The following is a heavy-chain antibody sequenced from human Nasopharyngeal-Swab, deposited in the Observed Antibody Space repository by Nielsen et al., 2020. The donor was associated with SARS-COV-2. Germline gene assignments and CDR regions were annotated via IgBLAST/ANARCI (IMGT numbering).Heavy chain of an antibody. Sequence: ASVKVSCKASGYTFTSYAMHWVRQAPGQRLEWMGWINAGNGNTKYSQKFQGRVTITRDTSASTAHMELSSLRSEDTAVYYCAREAVVVVGYWFDPWGQGTLVTVSS. CDR3: AREAVVVVGYWFDP. CDR2: INAGNGNT. D-gene: IGHD2-15*01. J-gene: IGHJ5*02. CDR1: GYTFTSYA. V-gene: IGHV1-3*01.